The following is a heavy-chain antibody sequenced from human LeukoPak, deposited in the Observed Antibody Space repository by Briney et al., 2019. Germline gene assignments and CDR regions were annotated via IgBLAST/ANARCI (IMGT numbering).Heavy chain of an antibody. CDR3: ARGGLKAVAGVFDY. CDR1: GGSFSGYY. Sequence: SETLSLTCAVYGGSFSGYYWSWIRQPPGKGLEWIGEINHSGSTNYNPSLKSRVTTSVDTSKNQFSLKLSSVTAADTAVYYCARGGLKAVAGVFDYWGQGTLVTVSS. V-gene: IGHV4-34*01. D-gene: IGHD6-19*01. J-gene: IGHJ4*02. CDR2: INHSGST.